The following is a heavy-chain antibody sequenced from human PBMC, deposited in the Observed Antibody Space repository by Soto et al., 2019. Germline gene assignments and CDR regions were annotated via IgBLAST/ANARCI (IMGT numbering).Heavy chain of an antibody. Sequence: QVQLVESGGGVVQPGRSLRLSCAASGFTFSSYAMHWVRQAPGKGLEWVAVISYDGSNKYYADSVKGRFTISRDNSKNTLYLQMNSLRAEDTAAYYCAIESAGMDVWGQGTTVTVSS. V-gene: IGHV3-30-3*01. CDR1: GFTFSSYA. J-gene: IGHJ6*02. D-gene: IGHD3-3*01. CDR3: AIESAGMDV. CDR2: ISYDGSNK.